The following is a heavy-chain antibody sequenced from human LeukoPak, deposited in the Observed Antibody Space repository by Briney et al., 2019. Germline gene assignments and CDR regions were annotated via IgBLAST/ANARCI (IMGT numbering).Heavy chain of an antibody. D-gene: IGHD5-18*01. CDR3: ARGGGYSYGSYFDY. CDR1: GGSISSYY. V-gene: IGHV4-59*01. J-gene: IGHJ4*02. Sequence: SETLSLTCTVSGGSISSYYWSWIRQPPGKGLEWIGYIYYSGSTNYNPSLKSRVTISVDTSKNQFSLKLSSVTAADTAVYYCARGGGYSYGSYFDYWGQGTLVTVSS. CDR2: IYYSGST.